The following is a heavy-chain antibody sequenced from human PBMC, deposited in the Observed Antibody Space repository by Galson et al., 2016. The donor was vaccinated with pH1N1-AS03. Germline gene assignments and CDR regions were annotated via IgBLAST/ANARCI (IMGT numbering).Heavy chain of an antibody. CDR1: GYTFTSYY. CDR3: ARVSAGLTGYYYAMDV. Sequence: SVKVSCKASGYTFTSYYIQWVRQAPGQGREWMGIINPSDGNTNYAQRFQGRVTMTRDTSTSTVYMELSSLRSDDTAVYYCARVSAGLTGYYYAMDVWGQGTTVTVSS. D-gene: IGHD4/OR15-4a*01. J-gene: IGHJ6*02. V-gene: IGHV1-46*01. CDR2: INPSDGNT.